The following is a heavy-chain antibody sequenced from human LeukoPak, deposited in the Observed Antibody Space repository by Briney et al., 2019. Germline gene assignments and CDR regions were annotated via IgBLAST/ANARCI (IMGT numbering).Heavy chain of an antibody. CDR3: ARDLVIYDFWSGYSYKYNWFDP. V-gene: IGHV4-34*01. J-gene: IGHJ5*02. Sequence: PSETLSLTCAVYGGSFSGYYWGWIRQPPGKGLEWIGSIYYSGSTYYNPSLKSRVTISVDTSKNQFSLKLSSVTAADTAVYYCARDLVIYDFWSGYSYKYNWFDPWGQGTLVTVSS. CDR1: GGSFSGYY. D-gene: IGHD3-3*01. CDR2: IYYSGST.